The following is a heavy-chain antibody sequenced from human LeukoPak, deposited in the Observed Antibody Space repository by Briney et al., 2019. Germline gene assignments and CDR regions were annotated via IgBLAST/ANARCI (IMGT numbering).Heavy chain of an antibody. V-gene: IGHV1-2*02. CDR2: FDPNTGDT. J-gene: IGHJ4*02. D-gene: IGHD6-19*01. CDR3: ARRYSSGWYGFDY. CDR1: GYTFTNYY. Sequence: ASVKVSCKASGYTFTNYYMHWVRQAPGQGLEWMGWFDPNTGDTNYSQNIQGRATMTRDTSINTAYMEFTSLGSDDTAVYYCARRYSSGWYGFDYWGQGTLVTVSS.